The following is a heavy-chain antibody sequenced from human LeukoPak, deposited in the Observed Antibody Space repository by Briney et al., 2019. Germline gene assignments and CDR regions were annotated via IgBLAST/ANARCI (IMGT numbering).Heavy chain of an antibody. V-gene: IGHV4-34*01. CDR1: GGSFSGYY. Sequence: SETLSLTCAVYGGSFSGYYWSWIRQPPGKGLEWIGEINHSGSTNYNPSPKSRVTISVDTSKNQFSLKLSSVTAADTAVYYCARHYDYYGSGSYYNYFDYWGQGTLVTVSS. J-gene: IGHJ4*02. CDR3: ARHYDYYGSGSYYNYFDY. D-gene: IGHD3-10*01. CDR2: INHSGST.